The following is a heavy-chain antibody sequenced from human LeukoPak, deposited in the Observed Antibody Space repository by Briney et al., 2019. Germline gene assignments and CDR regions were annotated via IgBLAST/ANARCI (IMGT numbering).Heavy chain of an antibody. V-gene: IGHV3-21*01. D-gene: IGHD6-13*01. CDR3: ASGRYSNRWFYFDN. J-gene: IGHJ4*02. CDR1: GFTFSSYS. CDR2: ISSSSSYI. Sequence: GGSLRLSCAASGFTFSSYSMNWVRQAPGKGLEWVSSISSSSSYIYYADSVKGRFTISRVNSMNTLYLQMTTLRGDDTAVYYCASGRYSNRWFYFDNWGQGTVVTVSS.